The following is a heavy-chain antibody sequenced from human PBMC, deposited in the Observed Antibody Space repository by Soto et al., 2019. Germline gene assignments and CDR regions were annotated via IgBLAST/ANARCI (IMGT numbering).Heavy chain of an antibody. V-gene: IGHV1-18*01. CDR3: AREASVLIPAAQPSRFDS. CDR1: GYSFMKYG. D-gene: IGHD2-2*01. J-gene: IGHJ4*02. Sequence: SVNFSCKGFGYSFMKYGINWVRQAPGQGLEWVGWISPYSGYTHSAQKFHGRLTLTTDTAASTAYMELRILRSADTALYYCAREASVLIPAAQPSRFDSWGQGTLVTVSS. CDR2: ISPYSGYT.